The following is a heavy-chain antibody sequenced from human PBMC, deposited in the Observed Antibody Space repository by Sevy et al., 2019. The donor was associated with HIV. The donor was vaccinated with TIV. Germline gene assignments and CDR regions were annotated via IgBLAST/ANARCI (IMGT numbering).Heavy chain of an antibody. CDR2: INPDCGGP. CDR3: VRDDRDGYFDY. CDR1: GYTFTGYY. Sequence: ASVKVSYKASGYTFTGYYMHWVRQAPGQGLEWMGWINPDCGGPNYAPKFQGRVTLTRDTSISTAYMELSRLKSDDTAVYYCVRDDRDGYFDYWGQGTLVTVSS. V-gene: IGHV1-2*02. J-gene: IGHJ4*02.